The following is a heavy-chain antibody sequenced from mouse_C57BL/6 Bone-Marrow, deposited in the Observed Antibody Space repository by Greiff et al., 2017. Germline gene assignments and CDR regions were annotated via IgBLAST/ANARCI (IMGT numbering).Heavy chain of an antibody. Sequence: EVQLQESGGDLVKPGGSLKLSCAASGFTFSSYGMSWVRQTPDKRLAWVATISSGGGSTYYPDSVKGRFTISSDNAKNTLYLQMSSLKSEDTAMYYCARLHYYGSSDGDDWGQGTTLTVSS. V-gene: IGHV5-6*01. D-gene: IGHD1-1*01. CDR2: ISSGGGST. CDR1: GFTFSSYG. CDR3: ARLHYYGSSDGDD. J-gene: IGHJ2*01.